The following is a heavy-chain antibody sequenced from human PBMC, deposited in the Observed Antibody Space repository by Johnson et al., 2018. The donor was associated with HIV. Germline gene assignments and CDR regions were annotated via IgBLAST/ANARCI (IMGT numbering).Heavy chain of an antibody. CDR2: ISYDGSNK. CDR1: GFTFSSFA. V-gene: IGHV3-30*04. Sequence: QVQLVESGGGLVQPGRSLRLSCAASGFTFSSFALHWVRQAPGKGLEWVALISYDGSNKYYADSVQGRFTISRDNSKNTVYLQMKSLRAEDTAVYYCARDRAAAGTDALDIWGQGTMVTVSS. J-gene: IGHJ3*02. D-gene: IGHD6-13*01. CDR3: ARDRAAAGTDALDI.